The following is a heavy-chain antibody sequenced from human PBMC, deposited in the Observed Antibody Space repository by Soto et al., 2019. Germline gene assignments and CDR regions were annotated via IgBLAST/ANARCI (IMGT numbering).Heavy chain of an antibody. CDR1: GGSFSGYY. D-gene: IGHD3-10*01. V-gene: IGHV4-34*01. CDR3: ARGSPLENRRITMVRGVIMDLDV. J-gene: IGHJ6*04. CDR2: INHSGST. Sequence: QVQLQQWGAGLLKPSETLSLTCAVYGGSFSGYYWKWIRQPPGKGLEWIGEINHSGSTNYNPSLKSRVTISVDTSKNQFSLKLRSVTAADTAVYYCARGSPLENRRITMVRGVIMDLDVWCNGTTVTVSS.